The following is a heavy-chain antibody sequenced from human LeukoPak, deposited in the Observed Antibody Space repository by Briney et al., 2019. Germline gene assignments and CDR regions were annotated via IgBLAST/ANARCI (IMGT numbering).Heavy chain of an antibody. D-gene: IGHD3-10*01. Sequence: GSLRLSCAASGFTFSSYGMHWVRQAPGKGLEWVAVISYDGSNKYYADSVKGRFTISRDNSKNTLYLQMNSLRAEDTAVYYCTRLGGSRYWGQGTLVTVSP. CDR1: GFTFSSYG. CDR2: ISYDGSNK. J-gene: IGHJ4*02. CDR3: TRLGGSRY. V-gene: IGHV3-30*03.